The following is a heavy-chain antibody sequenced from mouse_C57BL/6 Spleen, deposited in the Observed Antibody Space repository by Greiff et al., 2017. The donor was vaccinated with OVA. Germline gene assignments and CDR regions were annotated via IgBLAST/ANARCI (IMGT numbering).Heavy chain of an antibody. CDR2: IDPETGGT. Sequence: QVHVKQSGAELVRPGASVTLSCKASGYTFTDYEMHWVKQTPVHGLEWIGAIDPETGGTAYNQKFKGKAILTADKSSSTAYMELRSLTSEDSAVYYCTRSTTVRHYFDYWGQGTTLTVSS. V-gene: IGHV1-15*01. J-gene: IGHJ2*01. D-gene: IGHD1-1*01. CDR1: GYTFTDYE. CDR3: TRSTTVRHYFDY.